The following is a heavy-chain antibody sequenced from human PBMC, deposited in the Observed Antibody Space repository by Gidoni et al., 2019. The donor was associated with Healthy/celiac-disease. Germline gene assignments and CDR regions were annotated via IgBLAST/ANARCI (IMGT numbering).Heavy chain of an antibody. D-gene: IGHD6-13*01. CDR1: GGSFSGYY. CDR3: ARTLRSSSSWYGRQTEGFDP. J-gene: IGHJ5*02. Sequence: QAQLQQWGAGLLKPSETLSLTCAVYGGSFSGYYWSWIRQPPGKGLEWIGEINHSGSTNSNPSLKSRVTISVDTSKNQFSLKLSSVTAADTAVYYCARTLRSSSSWYGRQTEGFDPWGQGTLVTVSS. V-gene: IGHV4-34*01. CDR2: INHSGST.